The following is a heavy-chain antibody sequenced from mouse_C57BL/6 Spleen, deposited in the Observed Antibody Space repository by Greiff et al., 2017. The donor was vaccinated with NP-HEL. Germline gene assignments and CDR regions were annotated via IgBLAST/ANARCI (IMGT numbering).Heavy chain of an antibody. D-gene: IGHD1-2*01. CDR3: ARSLTAYYAMDY. J-gene: IGHJ4*01. CDR1: GYTFTSYW. V-gene: IGHV1-69*01. CDR2: MDPSDSYT. Sequence: QVQLQQPGAELVMPGASVKLSCKASGYTFTSYWMHWVKQRPGQGLEWIGEMDPSDSYTNYNQKFKGKSTLTVDKSSSTAYMQLSSLTSEDSAVYYGARSLTAYYAMDYWGQGASVTVSS.